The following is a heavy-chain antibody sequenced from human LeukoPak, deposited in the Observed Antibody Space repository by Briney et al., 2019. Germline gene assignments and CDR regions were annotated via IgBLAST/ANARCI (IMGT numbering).Heavy chain of an antibody. J-gene: IGHJ4*02. CDR1: GDSRYSSIYY. CDR3: AREYTLYRSGWFLDY. V-gene: IGHV4-39*07. CDR2: IDYSGNT. D-gene: IGHD6-19*01. Sequence: SETLSLTCAVSGDSRYSSIYYWAWVRQPPGKGLEWIGTIDYSGNTYYNPSLKSRATISTDTSRTQFSLNLSSVTAADTAVYYCAREYTLYRSGWFLDYWGQGTVVTVSS.